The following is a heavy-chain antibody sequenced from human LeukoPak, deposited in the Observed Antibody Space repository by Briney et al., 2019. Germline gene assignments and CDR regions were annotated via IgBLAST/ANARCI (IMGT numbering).Heavy chain of an antibody. D-gene: IGHD5-24*01. J-gene: IGHJ4*02. CDR3: ARGAGWLPLV. Sequence: SETLSLTCTVSGDSITSYYWTWIRQPPGKGLEWIGYIYYSGSTNYNPSLKSRVTISVDTSKSQFSLKLSSVTAADTAVYYCARGAGWLPLVWGQGTLVTVSS. V-gene: IGHV4-59*01. CDR2: IYYSGST. CDR1: GDSITSYY.